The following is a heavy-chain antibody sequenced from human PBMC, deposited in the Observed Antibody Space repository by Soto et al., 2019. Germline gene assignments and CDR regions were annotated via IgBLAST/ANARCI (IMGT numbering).Heavy chain of an antibody. Sequence: QVQLVESGGGVVQPGRSLRLSCAASGFTFSSYGMHWVRQAPGKGLEWVAVIWYDGSNKYYADSVKGRFTSSRDNSKNTLYLQTNSLRAEETAVYYCGRAGMIYGAGLYDSWGPGTLVTVSS. J-gene: IGHJ4*02. CDR1: GFTFSSYG. D-gene: IGHD3-10*01. CDR3: GRAGMIYGAGLYDS. CDR2: IWYDGSNK. V-gene: IGHV3-33*01.